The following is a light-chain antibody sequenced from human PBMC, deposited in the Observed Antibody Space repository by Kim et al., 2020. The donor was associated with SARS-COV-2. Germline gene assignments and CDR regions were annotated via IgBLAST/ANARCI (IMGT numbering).Light chain of an antibody. J-gene: IGKJ1*01. CDR3: QQYHTWPQT. CDR2: AAS. Sequence: VCPGASANLSCRATQNIDTHLAWYQRKPGQAPRLVIFAASNRATAFPARFSGSGSGTDFTLTIDSLQSEDFAVYYCQQYHTWPQTFGRGTKVDIK. CDR1: QNIDTH. V-gene: IGKV3-15*01.